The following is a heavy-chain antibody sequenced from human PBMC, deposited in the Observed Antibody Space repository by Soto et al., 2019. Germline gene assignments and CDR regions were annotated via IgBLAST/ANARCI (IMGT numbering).Heavy chain of an antibody. V-gene: IGHV1-24*01. D-gene: IGHD3-10*01. CDR2: FDPEDGET. CDR3: ATDNMVRGVTGWFDP. Sequence: QVQLVQFGAEVKKSGASVKVSCKVSGYTLTELSMHWVRQAPGKGLEWMGGFDPEDGETIYAQKFQGRVTMTEDTSTDTAYMGVSSLRCEDPAVYYCATDNMVRGVTGWFDPWGQGTLVTVSS. J-gene: IGHJ5*02. CDR1: GYTLTELS.